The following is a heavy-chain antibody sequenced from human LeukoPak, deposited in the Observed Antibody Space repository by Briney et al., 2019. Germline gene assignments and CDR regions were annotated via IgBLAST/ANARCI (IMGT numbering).Heavy chain of an antibody. CDR2: IYYSGST. V-gene: IGHV4-39*07. D-gene: IGHD4-11*01. Sequence: SETLSLTCTVSGGSISSSSYYWGWIRQPPGKGLEWIGSIYYSGSTYYNPSLKSRVTISVDTSKNQFSLKLSSVTAADTAVYYCARFADYNFDYWGQGTLVTVSS. CDR3: ARFADYNFDY. J-gene: IGHJ4*02. CDR1: GGSISSSSYY.